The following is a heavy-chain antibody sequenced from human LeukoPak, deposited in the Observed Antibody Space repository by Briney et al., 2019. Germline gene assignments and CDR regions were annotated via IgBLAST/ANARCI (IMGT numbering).Heavy chain of an antibody. CDR3: VRGGPSTWS. J-gene: IGHJ5*02. CDR1: GFTFKLYW. Sequence: GGSLRLSCASSGFTFKLYWMHWVRQVPGKRPVWVSRINDDGSDTIYADSVRGRFTISRDDAKNTVYLQMNNLRAEDTAVYYCVRGGPSTWSWGQGTLVTVSS. V-gene: IGHV3-74*01. CDR2: INDDGSDT. D-gene: IGHD2-15*01.